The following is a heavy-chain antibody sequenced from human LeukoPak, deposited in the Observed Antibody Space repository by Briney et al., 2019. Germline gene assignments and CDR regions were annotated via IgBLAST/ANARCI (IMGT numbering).Heavy chain of an antibody. CDR3: ARSTGMIPNDAFDI. Sequence: GGSLRLSCAASGFTFSSNGMNWVRQAPGKGLEWVSYISATGGTIYYADSVKGRFTISRDNAKNSLYLQMNSLRAEDTAVYYCARSTGMIPNDAFDIWGQGTMVTVSS. D-gene: IGHD3-22*01. CDR1: GFTFSSNG. J-gene: IGHJ3*02. V-gene: IGHV3-48*04. CDR2: ISATGGTI.